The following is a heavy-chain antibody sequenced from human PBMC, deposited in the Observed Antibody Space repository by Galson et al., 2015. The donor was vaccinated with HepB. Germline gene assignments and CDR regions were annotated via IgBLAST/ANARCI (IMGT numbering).Heavy chain of an antibody. CDR3: ARANYYDSSGFLLYFDY. J-gene: IGHJ4*02. Sequence: SLGLSCAASGFTFSDYGMHWVRQAPGKGLEWLTFISDDGSNDYYADSVKGRITGSRDNSKNTMNLEMNSLRAEDTAVYYCARANYYDSSGFLLYFDYWGQGTLVTVSS. V-gene: IGHV3-30*03. D-gene: IGHD3-22*01. CDR1: GFTFSDYG. CDR2: ISDDGSND.